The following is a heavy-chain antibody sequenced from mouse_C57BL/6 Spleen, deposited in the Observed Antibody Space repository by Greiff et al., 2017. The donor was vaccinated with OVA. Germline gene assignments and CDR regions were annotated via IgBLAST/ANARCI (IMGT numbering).Heavy chain of an antibody. D-gene: IGHD2-4*01. CDR1: GYAFSSSW. V-gene: IGHV1-82*01. CDR2: IYPGDGDT. J-gene: IGHJ2*01. Sequence: QVQLQQSGPELVKPGASVKISCKASGYAFSSSWMNWVKQRPGKGLEWIGRIYPGDGDTNYNGKFKGKATLTADKSSSTAYMQLSSLTSEDSAVYFCARKGYDYGGNYFDYWGQGTTLTVSS. CDR3: ARKGYDYGGNYFDY.